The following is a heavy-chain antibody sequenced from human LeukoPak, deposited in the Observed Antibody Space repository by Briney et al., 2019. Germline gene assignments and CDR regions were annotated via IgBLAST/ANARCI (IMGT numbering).Heavy chain of an antibody. V-gene: IGHV3-64D*06. CDR3: VKEKQYGSGRQYYFDD. CDR1: GFTFSSFA. CDR2: IPSNGGST. D-gene: IGHD2-15*01. Sequence: PGGSLRLSCSASGFTFSSFAMHWVRQAPGKGLEYVSVIPSNGGSTYYADSVKGRFTISRDNSKNTLYLHMSSLRAEDTAVYYCVKEKQYGSGRQYYFDDWGQGTLVTVSS. J-gene: IGHJ4*02.